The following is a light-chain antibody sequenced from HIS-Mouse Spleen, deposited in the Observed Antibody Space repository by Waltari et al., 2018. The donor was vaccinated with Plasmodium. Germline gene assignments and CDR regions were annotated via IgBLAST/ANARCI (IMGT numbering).Light chain of an antibody. J-gene: IGKJ3*01. V-gene: IGKV3-11*01. CDR3: QQYNNWSFT. CDR2: DAS. CDR1: QSVSSY. Sequence: EIVLTQSPATLSLSPGERATLSCRASQSVSSYLAWYQQKPGQAPRLLIYDASTRATGIPARFSGSGSGTDFTLTISSLQSEDFAVYYCQQYNNWSFTFGPGTKVDIK.